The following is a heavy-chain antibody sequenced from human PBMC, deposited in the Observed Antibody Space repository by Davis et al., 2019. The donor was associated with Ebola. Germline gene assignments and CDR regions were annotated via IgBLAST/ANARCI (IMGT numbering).Heavy chain of an antibody. Sequence: GESLKISCAASGFTFSVYYMSWIRQAQGKGPEWVSSISSSASYKNYADSVKGRFTISRDDAKKSLYLQMDSLRAEDTAVYYCAQQLGDYGGNALRYWGQGTLVTVSS. D-gene: IGHD4-23*01. CDR2: ISSSASYK. V-gene: IGHV3-11*06. CDR1: GFTFSVYY. CDR3: AQQLGDYGGNALRY. J-gene: IGHJ4*02.